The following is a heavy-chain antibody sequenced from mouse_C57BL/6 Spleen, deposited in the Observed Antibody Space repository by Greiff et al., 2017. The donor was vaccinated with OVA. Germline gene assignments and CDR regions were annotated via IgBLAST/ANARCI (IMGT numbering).Heavy chain of an antibody. CDR2: IYPSDSET. Sequence: VQLQQPGAELVRPGSSVKLSCKASGYTFTSYWMDWVKQRPGQGLEWIGNIYPSDSETHYNQKFKDKATLTVDKSSSTAYMQLSSLTSEDSAVYYCARDDDGYGYWGQGTTLTVSS. CDR3: ARDDDGYGY. V-gene: IGHV1-61*01. J-gene: IGHJ2*01. CDR1: GYTFTSYW. D-gene: IGHD2-3*01.